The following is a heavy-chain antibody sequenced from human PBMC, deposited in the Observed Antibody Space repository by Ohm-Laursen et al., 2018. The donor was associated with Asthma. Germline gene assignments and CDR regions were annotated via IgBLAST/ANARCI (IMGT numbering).Heavy chain of an antibody. CDR3: ARGTFYYESTGYYFFDH. Sequence: TLSLTCTVSGDSISSGNNYWSWIRQHPGKGLEWIGYIYYSGLTYSNPSLRSRVSISVDTSKNQFSLNLIPVTAADTAVYYCARGTFYYESTGYYFFDHWGQGALVTVSS. V-gene: IGHV4-31*03. J-gene: IGHJ4*02. D-gene: IGHD3-22*01. CDR1: GDSISSGNNY. CDR2: IYYSGLT.